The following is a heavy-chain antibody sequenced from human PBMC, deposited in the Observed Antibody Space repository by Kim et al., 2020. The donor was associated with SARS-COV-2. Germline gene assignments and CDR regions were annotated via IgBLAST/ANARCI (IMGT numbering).Heavy chain of an antibody. V-gene: IGHV7-4-1*02. J-gene: IGHJ6*03. Sequence: ASVKVSCKASGYTFTSYAMNWVRQAPGQGLEWMGWINTNTGNPTYAQGFTGRFVFSLDTSVSTAYLQISSLKAEDTAVYYCARAEYYYDSSGYYAYYYYYYRDVWGKGTTVTVSS. D-gene: IGHD3-22*01. CDR2: INTNTGNP. CDR1: GYTFTSYA. CDR3: ARAEYYYDSSGYYAYYYYYYRDV.